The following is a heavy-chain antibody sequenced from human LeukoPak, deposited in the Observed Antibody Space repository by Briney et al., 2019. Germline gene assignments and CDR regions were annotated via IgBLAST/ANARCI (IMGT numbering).Heavy chain of an antibody. J-gene: IGHJ6*03. CDR1: GGSISSGGYY. CDR2: IYHSGST. Sequence: SETLSLTCTVSGGSISSGGYYWSWIRQPPGKGLEWIGYIYHSGSTYYNPSLKSRVTISVDRSKNQFSLKLSSVTAADTAVYYCAREPDYDFWALNCYMDVWGKGTTVTVSS. V-gene: IGHV4-30-2*01. CDR3: AREPDYDFWALNCYMDV. D-gene: IGHD3-3*01.